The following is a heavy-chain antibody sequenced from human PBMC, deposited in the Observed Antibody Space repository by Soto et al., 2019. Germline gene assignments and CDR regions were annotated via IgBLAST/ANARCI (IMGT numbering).Heavy chain of an antibody. J-gene: IGHJ6*02. CDR2: ITETGGDT. Sequence: GGSLRLSCAASGFTFSKFVMRWVRQTPGKGLEWVSTITETGGDTYYTDSVKGRFTISRDNSKSTLYLQMTSLRAEDTALYYCTKASPDRHHMDVWGQGTTVTVSS. V-gene: IGHV3-23*01. CDR3: TKASPDRHHMDV. CDR1: GFTFSKFV.